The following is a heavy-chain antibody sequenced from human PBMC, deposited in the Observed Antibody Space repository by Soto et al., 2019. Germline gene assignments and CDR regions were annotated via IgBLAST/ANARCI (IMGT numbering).Heavy chain of an antibody. CDR2: INHSGST. J-gene: IGHJ4*02. CDR1: GGSFSGYY. V-gene: IGHV4-34*01. CDR3: ARKALNTPTYYYGSGSYGY. Sequence: QVQLQQWGAGLLKPSETLSLTCAVYGGSFSGYYWSWIRQPPGKGLEWIGEINHSGSTNYNPSLKSGVTRSVDTAKIQFSRRLSSVTAADTAVYYCARKALNTPTYYYGSGSYGYWGQGTLVTVSS. D-gene: IGHD3-10*01.